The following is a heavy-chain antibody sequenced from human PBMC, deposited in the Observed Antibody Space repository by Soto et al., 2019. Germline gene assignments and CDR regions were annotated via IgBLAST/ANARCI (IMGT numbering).Heavy chain of an antibody. V-gene: IGHV4-59*08. Sequence: SETLSLTCTVSGGSISSYYWSWIRQPPGKGLEWIGYIYYSGSTNYNPSLKSRVTISVDTSKNQFSLNLTSVTAAYTAVYYCARQTIAARPGPYWGQGTLVTVSS. CDR3: ARQTIAARPGPY. CDR1: GGSISSYY. D-gene: IGHD6-6*01. CDR2: IYYSGST. J-gene: IGHJ4*02.